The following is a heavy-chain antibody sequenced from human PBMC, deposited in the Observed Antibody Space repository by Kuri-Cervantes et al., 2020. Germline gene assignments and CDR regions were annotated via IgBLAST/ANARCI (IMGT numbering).Heavy chain of an antibody. V-gene: IGHV3-11*01. D-gene: IGHD3-22*01. Sequence: GESLKISCAASGFTFSDYYMSWIRQAPGKGLEWVSYISSSGSTIYYADSVKGRFTISRDNAKNPLYLQMNSLRAEDTAVYYCARWHYYDPPRCFDPWGQGTLVTVSS. CDR3: ARWHYYDPPRCFDP. CDR2: ISSSGSTI. CDR1: GFTFSDYY. J-gene: IGHJ5*02.